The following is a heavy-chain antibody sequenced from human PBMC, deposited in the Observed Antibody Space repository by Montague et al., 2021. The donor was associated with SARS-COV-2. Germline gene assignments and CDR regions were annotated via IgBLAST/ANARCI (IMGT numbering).Heavy chain of an antibody. J-gene: IGHJ4*02. Sequence: SLRLSCAASGFTFSSYEMNWVRQAPGKGLEWVSYISSSGSTIYSADSVKGRFTISRDNAKNPLYLQMNSLRAEDTAVYYCARDGIVGIEDVYNLPCYFDYWGQGTLVTVSS. D-gene: IGHD5-24*01. CDR1: GFTFSSYE. CDR3: ARDGIVGIEDVYNLPCYFDY. V-gene: IGHV3-48*03. CDR2: ISSSGSTI.